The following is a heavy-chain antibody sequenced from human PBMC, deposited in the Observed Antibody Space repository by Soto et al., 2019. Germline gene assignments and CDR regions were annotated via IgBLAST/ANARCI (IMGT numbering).Heavy chain of an antibody. CDR1: GVYIRGSYYY. CDR2: VFYTRFT. V-gene: IGHV4-39*01. Sequence: PSEPLYLTCAVSGVYIRGSYYYWGRLRQYPGKGTEWIASVFYTRFTSYSPSLESRVSVSVDTSKNQYSLKVIGVSAADTAVYYCATSQKGYNWNYFDHWGQGALVNVSS. CDR3: ATSQKGYNWNYFDH. D-gene: IGHD1-20*01. J-gene: IGHJ4*02.